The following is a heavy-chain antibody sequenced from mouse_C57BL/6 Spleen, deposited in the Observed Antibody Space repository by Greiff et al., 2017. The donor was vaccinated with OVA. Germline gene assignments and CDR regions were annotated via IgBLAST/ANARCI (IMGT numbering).Heavy chain of an antibody. CDR2: IYPGSGSI. D-gene: IGHD2-1*01. Sequence: QVQLKQPGAELVKPGASVKMSCKASGYTFTSYWITWVKQRPGQGLEWIGDIYPGSGSINYNEKFKSKATLTVDTSSSTAYMQLSSLTSEDSAVYYCARRKVYYGNYYYAMDYWGQGTSVTVSS. J-gene: IGHJ4*01. CDR1: GYTFTSYW. CDR3: ARRKVYYGNYYYAMDY. V-gene: IGHV1-55*01.